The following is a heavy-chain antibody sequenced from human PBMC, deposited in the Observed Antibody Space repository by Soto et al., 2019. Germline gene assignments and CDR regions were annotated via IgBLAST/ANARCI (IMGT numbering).Heavy chain of an antibody. J-gene: IGHJ5*02. CDR2: IYYSGST. D-gene: IGHD3-9*01. V-gene: IGHV4-39*01. CDR3: ARVLRHFGQTSWFDP. Sequence: PSETLSLTCIVSGGSISSNSYYWGWIRQPPGKGLEWIGSIYYSGSTYYNPSLKSRVTISVDTSENQFSLKLSSVTAADTAVYYCARVLRHFGQTSWFDPWGQGTLVTVSS. CDR1: GGSISSNSYY.